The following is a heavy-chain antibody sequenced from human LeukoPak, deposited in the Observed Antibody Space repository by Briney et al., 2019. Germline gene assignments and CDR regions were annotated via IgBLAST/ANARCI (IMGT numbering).Heavy chain of an antibody. D-gene: IGHD5-12*01. CDR3: AREGVDIVATTLGYYGMDV. Sequence: ASVKVSCKASGYTFTGYYMHWVRQAPGQGLEWMGWINPNSGGTNYAQKFQGRVTMTRDTSISTAYMELSRLRSDDTAMYYCAREGVDIVATTLGYYGMDVWGQGTTVTVSS. CDR2: INPNSGGT. J-gene: IGHJ6*02. CDR1: GYTFTGYY. V-gene: IGHV1-2*02.